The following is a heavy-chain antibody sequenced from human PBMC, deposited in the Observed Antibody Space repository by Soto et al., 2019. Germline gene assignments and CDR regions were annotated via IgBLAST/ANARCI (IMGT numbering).Heavy chain of an antibody. Sequence: ASVKASCKASGGSFRSNALSWVRQAPGQGLEWMGRIIPIFGTVDYAQRFQGRVTITADESTGTAYMELSSLRSEDTALYYCARVGEYCGGACPQYFQHWGQGTLVTVSS. D-gene: IGHD2-21*02. J-gene: IGHJ1*01. CDR2: IIPIFGTV. CDR1: GGSFRSNA. V-gene: IGHV1-69*13. CDR3: ARVGEYCGGACPQYFQH.